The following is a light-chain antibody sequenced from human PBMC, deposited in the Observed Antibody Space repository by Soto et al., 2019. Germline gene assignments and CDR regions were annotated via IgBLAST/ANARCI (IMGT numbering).Light chain of an antibody. CDR3: QQYGSSPRT. V-gene: IGKV3-20*01. CDR2: GGS. J-gene: IGKJ1*01. CDR1: QSVGSSY. Sequence: EVVLTQSPAILSLSPGERAALPCRSSQSVGSSYLAWYQHKSGQAPRLLIYGGSGRARGVPDRFNGSGSGTDFTLIIRRLEPEDFAVYYCQQYGSSPRTFGQGTKVDIK.